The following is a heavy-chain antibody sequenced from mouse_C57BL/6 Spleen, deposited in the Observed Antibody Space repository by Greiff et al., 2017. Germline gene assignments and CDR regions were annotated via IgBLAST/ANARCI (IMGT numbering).Heavy chain of an antibody. Sequence: EVQLQESGGGLVKPGGSLKLSCAASGFTFSSYAMSWVRQTPEKRLEWVATISDGGSYTYYPDNVKGRFTISRANAKNNLYLQMSHLKSEDTAMYYCARDHPLFYAMDYWGQGTTVTVSS. CDR1: GFTFSSYA. V-gene: IGHV5-4*01. CDR2: ISDGGSYT. J-gene: IGHJ4*01. CDR3: ARDHPLFYAMDY.